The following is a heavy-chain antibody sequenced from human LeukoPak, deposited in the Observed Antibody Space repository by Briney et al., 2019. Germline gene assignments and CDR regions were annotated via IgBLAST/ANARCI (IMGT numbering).Heavy chain of an antibody. Sequence: GGSLRLSCAASGFTFSSYSMNWVRQAPGKGLEWVSSISSSSSYIYYADSVKGRFTISRDNAKNSLYLQMNSLRAEDTAVYYCARVESGYSGYEAPDYWGPGTLVTVSS. CDR3: ARVESGYSGYEAPDY. J-gene: IGHJ4*02. V-gene: IGHV3-21*01. CDR2: ISSSSSYI. D-gene: IGHD5-12*01. CDR1: GFTFSSYS.